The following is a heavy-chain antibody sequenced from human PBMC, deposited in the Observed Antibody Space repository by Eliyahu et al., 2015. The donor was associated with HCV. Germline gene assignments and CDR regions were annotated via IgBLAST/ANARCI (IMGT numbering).Heavy chain of an antibody. D-gene: IGHD1-26*01. CDR1: GFTFSSYW. CDR3: ASTVGARVRSGAFDI. V-gene: IGHV3-7*01. J-gene: IGHJ3*02. CDR2: IKQDGSEK. Sequence: EVQLVESGGGLVQPGGSLRLSCAASGFTFSSYWMGWVRQGPGKGLEWVANIKQDGSEKYYVDSVKGRFTISRDNAKNSLYLQMNSLRAEDTAVYYCASTVGARVRSGAFDIWGQGTMVTVSS.